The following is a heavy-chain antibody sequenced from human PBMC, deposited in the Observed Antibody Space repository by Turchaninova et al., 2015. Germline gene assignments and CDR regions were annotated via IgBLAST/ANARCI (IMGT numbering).Heavy chain of an antibody. CDR2: IRDSNK. Sequence: EVQLVESGGGLVQPGGSLRLSCAASGFTFSSYAMNWVRLAPGKGLEWVSNIRDSNKYSADSVKGRVTISRDTSNNTLYLQMDSLRAEDTAVFFCAKESYPGSRDFDYWGQGTLVTVSS. J-gene: IGHJ4*02. CDR3: AKESYPGSRDFDY. V-gene: IGHV3-23*04. D-gene: IGHD3-10*01. CDR1: GFTFSSYA.